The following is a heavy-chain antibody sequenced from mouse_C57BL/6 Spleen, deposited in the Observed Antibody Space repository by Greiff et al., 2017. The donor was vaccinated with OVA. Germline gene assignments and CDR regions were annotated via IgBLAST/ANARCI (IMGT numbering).Heavy chain of an antibody. D-gene: IGHD2-4*01. Sequence: EVQVVESGGGLVQPGGSLSLSCAASGFTFTDYYMSWVRQPPGKALEWLGFIRNKANGYTTEYSASVKGRFTISRDNSQSILYLQMNALRAEDNAPYYCARIYYDYTSYFDYWGQGTTLTVSS. J-gene: IGHJ2*01. CDR2: IRNKANGYTT. CDR1: GFTFTDYY. V-gene: IGHV7-3*01. CDR3: ARIYYDYTSYFDY.